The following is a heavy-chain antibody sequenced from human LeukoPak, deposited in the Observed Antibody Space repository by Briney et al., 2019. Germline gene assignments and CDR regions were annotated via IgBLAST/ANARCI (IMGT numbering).Heavy chain of an antibody. CDR3: ARADAAGAFDI. CDR1: RFTFSTSW. Sequence: GGSLRLSCAASRFTFSTSWMTWVRQAPGKGLEWVANINQAGSEKYYVDSVKGRFTISRDNAKNSLYLQMNTLRGEDTAIYYCARADAAGAFDIWGQGTMVTVSS. D-gene: IGHD2-2*01. V-gene: IGHV3-7*01. J-gene: IGHJ3*02. CDR2: INQAGSEK.